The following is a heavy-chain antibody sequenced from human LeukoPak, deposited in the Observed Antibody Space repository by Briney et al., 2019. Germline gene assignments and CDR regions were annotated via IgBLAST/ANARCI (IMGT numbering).Heavy chain of an antibody. V-gene: IGHV3-48*02. Sequence: PGGSLRLSCAASGFTFSSYSMTWVRQAPGKGLEWVSYISSSSSTIYYADSVKGRFTISRDNAKNSLYLQMNSPRDEDTAVYYCARGYDSTPYGQGTLVTVSS. CDR2: ISSSSSTI. J-gene: IGHJ5*02. D-gene: IGHD3-22*01. CDR1: GFTFSSYS. CDR3: ARGYDSTP.